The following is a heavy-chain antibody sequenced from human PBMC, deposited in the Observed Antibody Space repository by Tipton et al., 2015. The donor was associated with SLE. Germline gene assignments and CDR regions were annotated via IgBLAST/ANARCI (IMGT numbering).Heavy chain of an antibody. J-gene: IGHJ6*03. D-gene: IGHD6-13*01. Sequence: TLSLTCSVSGVSITNYHSYWVWFTQTAGKGLGWIVRIYFPGSTYYNPSVTSPVTIALDTSKNVFPLETTSATTADTGVYYCARDFRAVAGRFFYYDMDVWGKGTTVTVS. CDR1: GVSITNYHSY. CDR2: IYFPGST. V-gene: IGHV4-39*02. CDR3: ARDFRAVAGRFFYYDMDV.